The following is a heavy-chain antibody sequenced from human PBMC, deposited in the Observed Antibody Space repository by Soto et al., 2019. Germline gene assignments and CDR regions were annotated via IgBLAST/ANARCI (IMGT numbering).Heavy chain of an antibody. J-gene: IGHJ2*01. V-gene: IGHV3-23*01. Sequence: EVRLLESGGGLVPPGGSLRLSCAASGFTFSTYAMSWVRQAPGKGLEWVSSISGSGGIAYHADSVKGRFTISRDNSKYPLYQLMNSLRAEDTAVYYCAKGFANHWYCDLWGRGPLLTVSS. CDR3: AKGFANHWYCDL. CDR2: ISGSGGIA. CDR1: GFTFSTYA. D-gene: IGHD3-3*01.